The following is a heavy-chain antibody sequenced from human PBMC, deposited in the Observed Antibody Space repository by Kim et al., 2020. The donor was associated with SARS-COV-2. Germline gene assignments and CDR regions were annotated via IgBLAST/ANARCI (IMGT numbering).Heavy chain of an antibody. V-gene: IGHV4-34*01. CDR2: INHSGST. J-gene: IGHJ4*02. D-gene: IGHD6-13*01. Sequence: SETLSLTCAVYGGSFSGYYWSWIRQPPGKGLEWIGEINHSGSTKYSPSLKSRVTISVDTSKNQFSLKLISVTAADTAVYYCAREGTYSSSWYFDYWGQGTLVTVSS. CDR1: GGSFSGYY. CDR3: AREGTYSSSWYFDY.